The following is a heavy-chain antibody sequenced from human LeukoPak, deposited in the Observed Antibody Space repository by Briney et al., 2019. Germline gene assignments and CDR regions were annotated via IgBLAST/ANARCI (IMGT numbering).Heavy chain of an antibody. J-gene: IGHJ6*02. D-gene: IGHD6-6*01. CDR1: GFTFSNYA. Sequence: PGGSLRLSCVGSGFTFSNYAMTWVRQGPGKRLEWVSTISSSGDGTFYADSVKGRFTISRDNSKNTLYLQMNSLRAEDTAVYYCARDVREGTDYGMDVWGQGTTVTVSS. CDR3: ARDVREGTDYGMDV. CDR2: ISSSGDGT. V-gene: IGHV3-23*01.